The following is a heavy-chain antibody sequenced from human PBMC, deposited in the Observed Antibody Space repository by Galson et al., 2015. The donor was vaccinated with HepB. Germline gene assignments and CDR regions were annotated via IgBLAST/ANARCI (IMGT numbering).Heavy chain of an antibody. V-gene: IGHV1-18*04. CDR3: ARDRDYRFDY. J-gene: IGHJ4*02. CDR2: ISANSGNT. Sequence: SVQVSCKASGYTFTTNGISCVRQAPGQGLEWMGWISANSGNTKYAQNLQGRVTLTRDTSTSTAYLELRSLRSDDTAAYYCARDRDYRFDYWGQGTLVTVSS. D-gene: IGHD4/OR15-4a*01. CDR1: GYTFTTNG.